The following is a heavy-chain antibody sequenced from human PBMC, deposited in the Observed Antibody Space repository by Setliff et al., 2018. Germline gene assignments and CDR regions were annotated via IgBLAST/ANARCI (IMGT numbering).Heavy chain of an antibody. CDR2: SNHGGST. CDR1: GESISNNY. Sequence: SETLSLTCSVYGESISNNYWSWIRQTPGKGLEWIGESNHGGSTSYHPSLKSRLTMSVDTSKNQFSLKVTSLTAADTAVYYCVRDRTAYSYGLDVWGQGTTVTVSS. J-gene: IGHJ6*02. V-gene: IGHV4-34*01. CDR3: VRDRTAYSYGLDV. D-gene: IGHD5-18*01.